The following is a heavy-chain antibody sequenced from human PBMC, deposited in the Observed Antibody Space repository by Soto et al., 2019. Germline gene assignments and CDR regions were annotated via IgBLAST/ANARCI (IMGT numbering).Heavy chain of an antibody. CDR3: ARYGDYAGGAFDI. V-gene: IGHV4-39*01. D-gene: IGHD4-17*01. J-gene: IGHJ3*02. CDR1: GGSISSSSYY. Sequence: QLQLQESGPGLVKPSETLSLTCTVSGGSISSSSYYWGWIRQPPGKGLEWIGSIYYSGSTYYNPSLKSRVTLSVDTSKNQFSLKLSSVTAADTAVYYCARYGDYAGGAFDIWGQGTMVTVSS. CDR2: IYYSGST.